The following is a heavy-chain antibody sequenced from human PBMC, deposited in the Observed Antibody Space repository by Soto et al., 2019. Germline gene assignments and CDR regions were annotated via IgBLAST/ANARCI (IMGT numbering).Heavy chain of an antibody. CDR1: GYTFTGYY. V-gene: IGHV1-2*02. CDR3: ARKGGYSYGYHYYYGMDV. CDR2: INPNSGGT. D-gene: IGHD5-18*01. Sequence: ASVKVSCKASGYTFTGYYMHWVRQAPGQGLEWMGWINPNSGGTNYAQKFQGRVTMTRDTSISTAYMELSRLRSDDTAVYYCARKGGYSYGYHYYYGMDVWGQGTTVTVSS. J-gene: IGHJ6*02.